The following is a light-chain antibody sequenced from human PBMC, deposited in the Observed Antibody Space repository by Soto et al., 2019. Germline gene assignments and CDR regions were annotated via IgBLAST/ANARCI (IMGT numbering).Light chain of an antibody. CDR1: QDISNY. Sequence: DIQMTQSPSSLSASVGDRVTITCQASQDISNYLNWYQQKPGKAPKLLIYDASNLETGVPSRFSGSGSGTDFTFTISSLQPEDIATYYWQQYDNLPLSTFGQGTKLEIK. V-gene: IGKV1-33*01. CDR3: QQYDNLPLST. CDR2: DAS. J-gene: IGKJ2*01.